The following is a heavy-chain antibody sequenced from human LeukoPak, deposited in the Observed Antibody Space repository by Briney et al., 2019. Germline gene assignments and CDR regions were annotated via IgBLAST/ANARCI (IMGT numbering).Heavy chain of an antibody. V-gene: IGHV3-21*01. CDR3: ASTHSEYYYDSSGYYIESDWYFDL. J-gene: IGHJ2*01. D-gene: IGHD3-22*01. CDR2: ISSSSSYI. Sequence: GGSLRLSCAASGFTFSSYSMNWVRQAPGKGLEWVSSISSSSSYIYYADSVKGRFTISRDNAKNSLYLQMNSLRAEDTAVYYCASTHSEYYYDSSGYYIESDWYFDLWGRGTLVTVSS. CDR1: GFTFSSYS.